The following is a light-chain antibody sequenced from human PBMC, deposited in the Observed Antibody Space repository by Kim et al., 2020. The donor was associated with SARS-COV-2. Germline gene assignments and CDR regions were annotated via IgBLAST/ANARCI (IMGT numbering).Light chain of an antibody. CDR3: QQRGT. CDR2: ATS. Sequence: DIQMTQSPSSLSASVGDRVTITCRPGQPITDYLNWYQQKPGSAPKLLIFATSTLQHGVPSRFSGSGSGADFALTISSLQPEDSATYYCQQRGTFGQGTKLEI. CDR1: QPITDY. V-gene: IGKV1-39*01. J-gene: IGKJ1*01.